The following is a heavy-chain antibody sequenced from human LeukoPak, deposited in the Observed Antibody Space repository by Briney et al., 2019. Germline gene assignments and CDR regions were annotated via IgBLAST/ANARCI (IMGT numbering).Heavy chain of an antibody. D-gene: IGHD6-13*01. CDR3: ARRVRSSSWYGGVNWFDP. V-gene: IGHV4-39*01. J-gene: IGHJ5*02. CDR2: IYSSGSP. Sequence: LIRQPPGEGPELIGRIYSSGSPYYTPSLKSRVTISVDTSKNQFSLKLSSVTAADTAVYYCARRVRSSSWYGGVNWFDPWGQGTLVTVSS.